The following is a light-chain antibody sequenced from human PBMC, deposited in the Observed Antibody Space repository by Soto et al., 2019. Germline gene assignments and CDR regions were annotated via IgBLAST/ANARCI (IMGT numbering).Light chain of an antibody. CDR3: QQCNSYPIT. CDR1: QIISSW. Sequence: DIQMTQSPSTLSASVGDRVTITCRASQIISSWLAWYQQKLGKAPKLLIYDASSLKSGVPSRFSGSGSGTEFTLTIISLQPDDFATYYCQQCNSYPITFGQGTRLEIK. J-gene: IGKJ5*01. V-gene: IGKV1-5*01. CDR2: DAS.